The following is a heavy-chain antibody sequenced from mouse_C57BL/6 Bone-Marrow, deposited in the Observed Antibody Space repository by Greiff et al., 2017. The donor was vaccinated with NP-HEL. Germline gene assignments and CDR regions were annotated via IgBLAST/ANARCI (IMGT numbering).Heavy chain of an antibody. V-gene: IGHV10-3*01. J-gene: IGHJ3*01. CDR2: IRSKSSNYAT. CDR3: VRDGRYYGSRRGFAY. CDR1: GFTFNTYA. Sequence: EVQGVESGGGLVQPKGSLKLSCAASGFTFNTYAMHWVRQAPGKGLEWVARIRSKSSNYATYYADSVKDRFTISRDDSQSMLYLQMNNLKTEDTAMYYCVRDGRYYGSRRGFAYWGQGTLVTVSA. D-gene: IGHD1-1*01.